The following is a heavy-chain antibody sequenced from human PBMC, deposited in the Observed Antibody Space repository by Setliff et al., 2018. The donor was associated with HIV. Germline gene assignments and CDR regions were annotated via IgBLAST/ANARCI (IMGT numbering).Heavy chain of an antibody. CDR3: ATRPRIAARPFDY. D-gene: IGHD6-6*01. Sequence: PSETLSLTCSVSGVSVGSGDYYWHWIRQHPEKALEWIGYIFHSGDTYYNPSLKSRISMSVVTSKNQFSLELTSLTAADTAVYYCATRPRIAARPFDYWGQGMLVTVSS. CDR2: IFHSGDT. CDR1: GVSVGSGDYY. V-gene: IGHV4-31*03. J-gene: IGHJ4*02.